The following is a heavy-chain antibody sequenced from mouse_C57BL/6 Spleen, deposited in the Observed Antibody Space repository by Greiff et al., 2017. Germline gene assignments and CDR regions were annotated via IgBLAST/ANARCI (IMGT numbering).Heavy chain of an antibody. CDR3: ARFYYDYDGFAY. V-gene: IGHV1-55*01. Sequence: VQLQQSGAELVKPGASVKMSCKASGYTFTSYWITWVKQRPGQGLEWIGDIYPGSGSTNYNEQFKSKATLTVDTSSSTAYMQLSSLTSEDSAVYYCARFYYDYDGFAYWGQGTLVTVSA. J-gene: IGHJ3*01. CDR1: GYTFTSYW. D-gene: IGHD2-4*01. CDR2: IYPGSGST.